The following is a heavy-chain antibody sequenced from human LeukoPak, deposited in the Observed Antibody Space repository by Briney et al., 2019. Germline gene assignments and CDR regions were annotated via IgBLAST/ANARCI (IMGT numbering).Heavy chain of an antibody. J-gene: IGHJ4*02. V-gene: IGHV1-69*04. Sequence: GASVTVSCKASGGTFSSYAISWVRQAPGQGLEWMGRIIPILGIANYAQKFQGRVTITADKSTSTAYMELSSLRSEDTAMYYCASAYSSGSSWGFDYWGQGTLVTVSS. CDR1: GGTFSSYA. D-gene: IGHD1-26*01. CDR3: ASAYSSGSSWGFDY. CDR2: IIPILGIA.